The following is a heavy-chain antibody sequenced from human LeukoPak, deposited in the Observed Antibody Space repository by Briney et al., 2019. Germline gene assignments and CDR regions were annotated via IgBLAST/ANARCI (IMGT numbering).Heavy chain of an antibody. CDR2: ISYDGSNK. V-gene: IGHV3-30*04. D-gene: IGHD3-10*01. Sequence: GGSLRLSCAASGFTFSSYAMHWVRQAPGKGLEWVAVISYDGSNKYHADSVKGRFTISRDNSKNTLYLQMNSLRAEDTAVYYCAKAVGSAPTWGQGTLVTVSS. CDR3: AKAVGSAPT. CDR1: GFTFSSYA. J-gene: IGHJ5*02.